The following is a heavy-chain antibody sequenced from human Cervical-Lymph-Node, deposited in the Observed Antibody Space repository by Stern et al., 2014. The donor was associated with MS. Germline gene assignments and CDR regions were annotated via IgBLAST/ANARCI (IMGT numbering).Heavy chain of an antibody. Sequence: EVQLVESGAEVKKPGESLKISCKGSGYNFTSYWIGWGRQIPRKGLEWMGIIYPGDSDTRYSPSFQGQVTISADKSISPAYLQWSSLKASDTAMYYCARHCAKREQCAFDYWGQGTLVTVSS. J-gene: IGHJ4*02. V-gene: IGHV5-51*01. D-gene: IGHD6-19*01. CDR1: GYNFTSYW. CDR2: IYPGDSDT. CDR3: ARHCAKREQCAFDY.